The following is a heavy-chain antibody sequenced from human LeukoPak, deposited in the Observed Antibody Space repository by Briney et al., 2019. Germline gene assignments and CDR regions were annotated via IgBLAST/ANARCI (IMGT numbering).Heavy chain of an antibody. Sequence: GGSLRLSCAASGYTFSDHYMSWLRQAPGKGLEWVSYISSSGTTISYADSVKGRFTISRDNAKNSLYLQMNSLRGEDTAVYYCARGGDYWNAIDYWGQGTLVTVSS. CDR3: ARGGDYWNAIDY. CDR1: GYTFSDHY. J-gene: IGHJ4*02. V-gene: IGHV3-11*04. CDR2: ISSSGTTI. D-gene: IGHD1-1*01.